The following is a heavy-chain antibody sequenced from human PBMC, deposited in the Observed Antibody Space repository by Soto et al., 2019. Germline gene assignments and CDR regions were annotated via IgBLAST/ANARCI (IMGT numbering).Heavy chain of an antibody. CDR3: VRFSGMDV. V-gene: IGHV3-74*01. J-gene: IGHJ6*02. CDR2: IKNDAGDT. CDR1: GFTFSAYW. Sequence: GGSLRLSYECSGFTFSAYWVHWVRQTPGKGLVWVARIKNDAGDTSYAESVKGRVTISRDNAKNTLYLQMSSLRSEDTAVYYCVRFSGMDVWGQGTTVTVSS.